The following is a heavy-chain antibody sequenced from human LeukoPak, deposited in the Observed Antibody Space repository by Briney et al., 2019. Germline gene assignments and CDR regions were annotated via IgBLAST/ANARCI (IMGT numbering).Heavy chain of an antibody. Sequence: SETLSLTCAVYGGSFSGYYWTWLRQTPEKGLEWIGEINHSGSTNYNPSLKSRVTISVDTSKNQFSLKLSSVTAADTAVYYCARYSSGWQRDHDAFDIWGQGTMVTVSS. V-gene: IGHV4-34*01. J-gene: IGHJ3*02. CDR2: INHSGST. CDR3: ARYSSGWQRDHDAFDI. CDR1: GGSFSGYY. D-gene: IGHD6-19*01.